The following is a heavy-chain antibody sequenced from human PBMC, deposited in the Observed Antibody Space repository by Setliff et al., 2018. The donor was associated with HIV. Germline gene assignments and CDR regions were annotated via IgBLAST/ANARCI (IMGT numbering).Heavy chain of an antibody. CDR2: IYYSGST. V-gene: IGHV4-59*08. D-gene: IGHD3-10*01. Sequence: KTSETLSLTCTVSGGSIRSYYWSWIRQPPGKGLEWIGYIYYSGSTNYNPSLKSRVTISVDTSKNQFSLKLSSVTAADTAVYYCATYADRESNRFDPWGQGILVTVSS. J-gene: IGHJ5*02. CDR1: GGSIRSYY. CDR3: ATYADRESNRFDP.